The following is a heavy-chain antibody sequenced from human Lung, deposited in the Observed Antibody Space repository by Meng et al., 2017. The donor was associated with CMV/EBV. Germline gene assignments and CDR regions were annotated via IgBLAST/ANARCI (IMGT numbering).Heavy chain of an antibody. J-gene: IGHJ4*02. V-gene: IGHV1-2*06. CDR3: VRANLGSADY. Sequence: VKLVQYGGEVKKPGAAVKGSCKASGYTFTGYYLHWLRQAPGQGLEWVGRITPSSGGTTYAQKFQGRFTMTRDTSISTVYMELSSLRSDDAAIYYCVRANLGSADYWGQGTLVTVSS. CDR2: ITPSSGGT. D-gene: IGHD7-27*01. CDR1: GYTFTGYY.